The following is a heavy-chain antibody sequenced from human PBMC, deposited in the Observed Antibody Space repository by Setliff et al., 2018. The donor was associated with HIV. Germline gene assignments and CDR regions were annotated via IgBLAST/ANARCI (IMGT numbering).Heavy chain of an antibody. CDR2: ISGSGGKT. J-gene: IGHJ6*03. CDR1: GFTFTNYA. Sequence: QPGGSLRLSCVTSGFTFTNYAMTWVRQAPGEGLEYVSAISGSGGKTYYADSVKGRFTISRDNSKNTLYLQMNSLRAEDTAVYYCARDTRFLESLYGVTDYFFMDVWGKGTTVTVSS. V-gene: IGHV3-23*01. D-gene: IGHD3-3*01. CDR3: ARDTRFLESLYGVTDYFFMDV.